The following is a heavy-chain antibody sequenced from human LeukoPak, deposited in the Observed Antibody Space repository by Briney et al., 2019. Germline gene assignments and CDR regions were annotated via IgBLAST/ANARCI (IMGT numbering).Heavy chain of an antibody. CDR1: GFTFSGYW. D-gene: IGHD3-22*01. CDR2: IKQDGSEK. CDR3: ARENDSSGYSDY. V-gene: IGHV3-7*01. J-gene: IGHJ4*02. Sequence: GGSLRLSCAASGFTFSGYWMSWVRQAPGKGLEWVANIKQDGSEKYYVDSVKGRFTISRDNAKNSLYLQMNSLRAEDTAVYYCARENDSSGYSDYWGQGTLVTVSS.